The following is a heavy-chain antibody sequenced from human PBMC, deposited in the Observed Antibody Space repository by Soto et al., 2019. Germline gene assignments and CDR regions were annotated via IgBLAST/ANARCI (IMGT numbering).Heavy chain of an antibody. CDR3: AHSPTLTYYDFWSGYWGNWFDP. Sequence: SGPTLVNPTQTLTLTFSGFSLSTSRVGVGWISQPPGKALEWLALIYWNDDKRYSPSLKSRLTITKDTSKNQVVLTMTNMDPVDTATYYCAHSPTLTYYDFWSGYWGNWFDPWGQGTLVTVSS. V-gene: IGHV2-5*01. CDR2: IYWNDDK. CDR1: GFSLSTSRVG. D-gene: IGHD3-3*01. J-gene: IGHJ5*02.